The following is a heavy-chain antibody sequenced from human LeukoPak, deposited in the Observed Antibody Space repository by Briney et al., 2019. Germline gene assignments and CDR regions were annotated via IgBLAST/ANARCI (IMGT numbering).Heavy chain of an antibody. CDR2: INPNSGGT. Sequence: GASVKVSCKASGYTFTGYYMHWVRQAPGQGLEWMGWINPNSGGTNYAQKFQGRVTMTRDTSISTAYMELSRLRSDDTAVYYCARDQNDLWSGYYYDYWGQGTLVTVSS. CDR1: GYTFTGYY. J-gene: IGHJ4*02. D-gene: IGHD3-3*01. V-gene: IGHV1-2*02. CDR3: ARDQNDLWSGYYYDY.